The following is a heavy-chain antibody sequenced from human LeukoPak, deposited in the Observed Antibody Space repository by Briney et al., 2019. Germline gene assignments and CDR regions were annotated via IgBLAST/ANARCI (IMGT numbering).Heavy chain of an antibody. J-gene: IGHJ4*02. V-gene: IGHV3-20*04. CDR2: INWNGGST. CDR3: ARDGDYYDSSGYYYGYYFDY. Sequence: ETLSLTCAVYGGSFSGYYWSWIRQPPGKGLEWVSGINWNGGSTGYADSVKGRFTISRDNAKDSLYLQMNSLRAEDTALYYCARDGDYYDSSGYYYGYYFDYWGQGTLVTVSS. D-gene: IGHD3-22*01. CDR1: GGSFSGYY.